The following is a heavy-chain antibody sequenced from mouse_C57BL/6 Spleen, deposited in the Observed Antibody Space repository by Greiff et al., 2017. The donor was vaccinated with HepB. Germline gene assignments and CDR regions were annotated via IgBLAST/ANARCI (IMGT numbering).Heavy chain of an antibody. CDR3: ARKDYGSPWFAY. CDR1: GYTFTSYW. D-gene: IGHD1-1*01. V-gene: IGHV1-52*01. Sequence: VQLQQSGAELVRPGSSVKLSCKASGYTFTSYWMHWVKQRPIQGLEWIGNIDPSDSDTHYNQKFKDKATLTVDKSSSTAYMQLSSLTSEDSAVYYCARKDYGSPWFAYWGQGTLVTVSA. J-gene: IGHJ3*01. CDR2: IDPSDSDT.